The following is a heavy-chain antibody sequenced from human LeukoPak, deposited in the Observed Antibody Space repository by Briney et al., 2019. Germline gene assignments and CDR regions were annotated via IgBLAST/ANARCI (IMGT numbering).Heavy chain of an antibody. CDR1: GYTFTSYL. J-gene: IGHJ4*02. CDR3: ARLNDGSAGY. D-gene: IGHD3-10*01. Sequence: GESLQSSCESSGYTFTSYLIAWVRPMPGKGLGCRGIIYPGDSDTRYSPSFQGQVTISADESISTAYLQWNSLKASDTAMYYCARLNDGSAGYWGQGTLVTVSS. CDR2: IYPGDSDT. V-gene: IGHV5-51*01.